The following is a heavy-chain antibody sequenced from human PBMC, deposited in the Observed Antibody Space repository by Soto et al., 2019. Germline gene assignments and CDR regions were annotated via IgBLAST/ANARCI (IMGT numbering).Heavy chain of an antibody. Sequence: SETLSLTCAVYGGSFSGYYWSWIRQPPGKGLEWIGEINHSGSTNYNPSLKSRVTISVDTSKNQFSLKLSSVTAADTAVYYCARGPLPYYFDYWGQGTLVTVSS. CDR2: INHSGST. CDR3: ARGPLPYYFDY. V-gene: IGHV4-34*01. CDR1: GGSFSGYY. J-gene: IGHJ4*02.